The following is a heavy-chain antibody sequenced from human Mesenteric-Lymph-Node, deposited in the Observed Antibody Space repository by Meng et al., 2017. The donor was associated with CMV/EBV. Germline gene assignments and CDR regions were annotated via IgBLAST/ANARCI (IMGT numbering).Heavy chain of an antibody. CDR3: ARRAALFDP. CDR1: GGSFSGYY. CDR2: INHSGST. J-gene: IGHJ5*02. V-gene: IGHV4-34*01. Sequence: SETLSLTCAVYGGSFSGYYWSWIRQPPGKGLEWIGEINHSGSTNYNPSLKSRVTISVDTSKNQFSLKLSSVTAADTAVYYCARRAALFDPRGQGTLVTVSS. D-gene: IGHD2-15*01.